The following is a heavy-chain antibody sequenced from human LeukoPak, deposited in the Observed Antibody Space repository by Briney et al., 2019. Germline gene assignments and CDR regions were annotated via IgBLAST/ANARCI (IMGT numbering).Heavy chain of an antibody. Sequence: PGGSLRLSCAASGFSFNSYEMNWVRQAPGKGLEWVSYISSGGGNVYYADSVKARFTISRDNAKNSLYLQMNSLRAEDTAVYYCARGSWYYDSSGNYGALDYWAREPWSPSPQ. D-gene: IGHD3-22*01. CDR1: GFSFNSYE. CDR2: ISSGGGNV. CDR3: ARGSWYYDSSGNYGALDY. V-gene: IGHV3-48*03. J-gene: IGHJ4*02.